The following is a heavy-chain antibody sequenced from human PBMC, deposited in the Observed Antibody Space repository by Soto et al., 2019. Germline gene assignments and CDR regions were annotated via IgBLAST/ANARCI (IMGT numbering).Heavy chain of an antibody. Sequence: SETLSLTCTVSGGSISSSSYYWGWIRQPPGKGLEWIGSIYYSGSTYYNPSLKSRVTISVDTSKNQFSLKLSSVTAADTAVYYCARLRKFYGSGSYGMDVWGQGTTVTVSS. V-gene: IGHV4-39*01. CDR2: IYYSGST. D-gene: IGHD3-10*01. CDR1: GGSISSSSYY. CDR3: ARLRKFYGSGSYGMDV. J-gene: IGHJ6*02.